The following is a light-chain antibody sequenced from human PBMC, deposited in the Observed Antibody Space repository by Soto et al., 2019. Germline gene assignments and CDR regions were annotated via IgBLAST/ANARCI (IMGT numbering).Light chain of an antibody. CDR1: SSNIGAGYD. J-gene: IGLJ2*01. Sequence: QSVLTQPPSVSGAPGQRVNISCTGRSSNIGAGYDVHWYQQLPGTAPKLLIYGNSNRPSGVPDRFSGSKSGTSASLAITGLQAEDEADYYCQSYDSSLSGVVFGGGTKLTVL. CDR3: QSYDSSLSGVV. CDR2: GNS. V-gene: IGLV1-40*01.